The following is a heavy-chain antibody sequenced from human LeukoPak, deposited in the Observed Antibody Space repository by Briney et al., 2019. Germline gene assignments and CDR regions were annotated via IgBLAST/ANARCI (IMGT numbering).Heavy chain of an antibody. D-gene: IGHD6-25*01. Sequence: GGSLRLSCAASGLTFSSHWMHWVRQAPGEGLVWVSRVNGPGDWTHYADSVRGRFIISRDNAENTISLQMNNLRAEDTAVYFCAREVFEGQRQSDAFDVWGQGTMVTVSS. CDR3: AREVFEGQRQSDAFDV. J-gene: IGHJ3*01. CDR2: VNGPGDWT. V-gene: IGHV3-74*01. CDR1: GLTFSSHW.